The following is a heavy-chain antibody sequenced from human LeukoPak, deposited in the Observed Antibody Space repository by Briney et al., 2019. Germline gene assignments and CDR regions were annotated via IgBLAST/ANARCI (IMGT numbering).Heavy chain of an antibody. D-gene: IGHD3-3*01. CDR1: GYTFTSYD. CDR2: MNPNSGNT. CDR3: AKSGPYITIFGVVIRGDDAFDI. J-gene: IGHJ3*02. V-gene: IGHV1-8*01. Sequence: ASVKVSCKASGYTFTSYDINWVRQATGQGLEWMGWMNPNSGNTGYAQKFQGGVTMTRNTSISTAYMELSSLRSEDTAVYYCAKSGPYITIFGVVIRGDDAFDIWGQGTMVTVSS.